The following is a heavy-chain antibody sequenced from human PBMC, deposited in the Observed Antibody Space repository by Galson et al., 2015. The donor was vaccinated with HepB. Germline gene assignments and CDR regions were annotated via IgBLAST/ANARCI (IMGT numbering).Heavy chain of an antibody. D-gene: IGHD3-9*01. CDR1: GFTFSNAW. J-gene: IGHJ4*02. Sequence: SLRLSCAASGFTFSNAWMSWVRQAPGKGLEWVGRIKSKTDGGTTDYAAPVKGRFTISRDDSKNTLYLQMNSLKTEDTAVYYCTTAQYYDILTGQNDYWGQGTLVTVSS. CDR3: TTAQYYDILTGQNDY. CDR2: IKSKTDGGTT. V-gene: IGHV3-15*01.